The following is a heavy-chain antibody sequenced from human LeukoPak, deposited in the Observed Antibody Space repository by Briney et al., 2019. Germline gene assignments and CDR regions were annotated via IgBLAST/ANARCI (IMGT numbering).Heavy chain of an antibody. V-gene: IGHV3-48*03. CDR3: ARERVSLVRGVIGY. D-gene: IGHD3-10*01. CDR1: GFIFSNYE. J-gene: IGHJ4*02. CDR2: ISSTGNTI. Sequence: GGSLRLSCAVSGFIFSNYEMNWVRQAPGKGLEWVSYISSTGNTIYYAESVKGRFTISRDDAKDSLYLQMNSLRADDTAVYYCARERVSLVRGVIGYWGQGTLVTVSS.